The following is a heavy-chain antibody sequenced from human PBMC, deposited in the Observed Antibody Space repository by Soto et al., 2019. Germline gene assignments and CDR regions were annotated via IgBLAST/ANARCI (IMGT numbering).Heavy chain of an antibody. CDR2: IYWDDDK. CDR1: GFSLSTSGVG. CDR3: AHRPGLLREINYFDY. D-gene: IGHD3-22*01. V-gene: IGHV2-5*02. Sequence: QITLKESGPPLVKPTQTLTLTCTFSGFSLSTSGVGVGWIRQPPGKALEWLALIYWDDDKRYSPSLKSRLTITKDTSKNQVVLTMTNMDPVDTATYYCAHRPGLLREINYFDYWGQGTLVTVSS. J-gene: IGHJ4*02.